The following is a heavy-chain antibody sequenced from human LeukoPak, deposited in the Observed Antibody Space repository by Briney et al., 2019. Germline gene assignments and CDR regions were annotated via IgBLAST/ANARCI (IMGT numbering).Heavy chain of an antibody. V-gene: IGHV1-18*01. CDR1: GYTFTSYG. J-gene: IGHJ3*02. Sequence: ASVKVSCKASGYTFTSYGISWVRQAPGQGLEWMGWISAYNGNTNYAQKLQGRVTMTTDTSTSTAYMEPRSLRSDDTAVYYCARYGNGEWLAHYAFDMWDQGTMVTVSS. D-gene: IGHD6-19*01. CDR2: ISAYNGNT. CDR3: ARYGNGEWLAHYAFDM.